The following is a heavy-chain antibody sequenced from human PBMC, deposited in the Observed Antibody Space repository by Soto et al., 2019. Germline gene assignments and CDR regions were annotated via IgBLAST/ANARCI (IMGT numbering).Heavy chain of an antibody. CDR3: ARGDSSSWTWEYYGMDV. Sequence: QVQLVQSGAEVKKPGSSVKVSCKASGGTFSSYAISWVRQAPGQGLEWMGGIIPIFGTANYAQKFQGRVTITAXXSXSXXYMELSSLRSEDTAVYYCARGDSSSWTWEYYGMDVWGQGTTVTVSS. V-gene: IGHV1-69*12. D-gene: IGHD6-13*01. CDR2: IIPIFGTA. CDR1: GGTFSSYA. J-gene: IGHJ6*02.